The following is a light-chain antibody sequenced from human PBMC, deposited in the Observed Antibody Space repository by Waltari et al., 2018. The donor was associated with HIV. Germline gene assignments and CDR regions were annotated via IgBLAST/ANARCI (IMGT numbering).Light chain of an antibody. J-gene: IGLJ2*01. V-gene: IGLV2-23*02. CDR3: CSYAGSSTFAV. CDR1: SSDVGGYNY. CDR2: DVT. Sequence: QSALTQPASVSGSPGQSITISCTGTSSDVGGYNYVSWYQQHPGNAPKLMFYDVTKRPSGGSNRFSGSKSVNTASLTNSGLQAEDEADYYCCSYAGSSTFAVFGGGTKLTVL.